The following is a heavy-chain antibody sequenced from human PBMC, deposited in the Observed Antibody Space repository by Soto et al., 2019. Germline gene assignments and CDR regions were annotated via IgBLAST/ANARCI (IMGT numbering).Heavy chain of an antibody. CDR3: ARVALEDSYGSTTGWFAP. J-gene: IGHJ5*02. V-gene: IGHV4-39*01. Sequence: KTSETLSLTCTVSGGSISSSSYYWGWIRQPPGKGLEWIGSIYYSGSTYYNPSLKSRVTISVDTSKNQFSLKLSSVTAADTAVYYCARVALEDSYGSTTGWFAPWGQGTLVTVS. D-gene: IGHD5-18*01. CDR2: IYYSGST. CDR1: GGSISSSSYY.